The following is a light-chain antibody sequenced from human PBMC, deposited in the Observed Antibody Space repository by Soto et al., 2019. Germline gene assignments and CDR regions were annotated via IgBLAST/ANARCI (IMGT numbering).Light chain of an antibody. V-gene: IGKV3-15*01. CDR3: QQYSDYPIT. Sequence: IVMTQSPATLSVSPGERATLSCRASQSVGRNFACYQQRPGQAPRLLIHGASARPSGVPAMFRGSGSGTDFTLTIISLQSEDFAVYYCQQYSDYPITFGPGTTVDLK. CDR1: QSVGRN. J-gene: IGKJ3*01. CDR2: GAS.